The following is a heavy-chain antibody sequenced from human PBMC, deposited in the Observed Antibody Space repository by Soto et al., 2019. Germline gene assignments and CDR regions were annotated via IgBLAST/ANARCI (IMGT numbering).Heavy chain of an antibody. J-gene: IGHJ4*02. D-gene: IGHD3-22*01. CDR1: GFTFSSYD. V-gene: IGHV3-13*04. CDR2: IGTAGDT. Sequence: EVQLVESGGGVVQPGGSLRLSCSASGFTFSSYDMHWVRQGPGKVLEYVSGIGTAGDTNYAGSVKGRITISRENAKNSLYLKMNSLGAGDTAIYFCARAIGPTLFDYWGQGTLVTVSS. CDR3: ARAIGPTLFDY.